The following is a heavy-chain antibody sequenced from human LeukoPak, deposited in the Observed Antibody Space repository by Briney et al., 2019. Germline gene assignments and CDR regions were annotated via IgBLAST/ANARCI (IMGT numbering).Heavy chain of an antibody. CDR3: ARLFGVMRDFDY. Sequence: SETLSLTCTVSGGSISSGNYYWSWIRQPPGRGLEWFGYIYYRGSTYYNPSLKSRVTISADTSENQLSLKVSSVTAADTAVYYCARLFGVMRDFDYWGQGTLVTVSS. CDR1: GGSISSGNYY. CDR2: IYYRGST. V-gene: IGHV4-30-4*08. J-gene: IGHJ4*02. D-gene: IGHD3-3*01.